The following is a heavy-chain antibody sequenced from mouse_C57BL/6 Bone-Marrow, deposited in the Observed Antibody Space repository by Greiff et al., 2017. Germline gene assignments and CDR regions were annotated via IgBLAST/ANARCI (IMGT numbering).Heavy chain of an antibody. D-gene: IGHD2-3*01. Sequence: VQLQQSGTVLARPGASVKMSCKTSGYTFTSYWMHWVKQRPGQGLEWIGAIYPGNSDTSYNQKFKGKAKLTAVTSASTAYMELSSLTNEDSAVYYCTRGDDGYYVYFAYWGQGTLVTVSA. V-gene: IGHV1-5*01. CDR2: IYPGNSDT. CDR3: TRGDDGYYVYFAY. J-gene: IGHJ3*01. CDR1: GYTFTSYW.